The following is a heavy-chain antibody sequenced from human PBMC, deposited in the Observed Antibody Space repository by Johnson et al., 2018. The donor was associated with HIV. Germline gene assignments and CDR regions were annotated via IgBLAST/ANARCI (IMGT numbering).Heavy chain of an antibody. Sequence: MQLVESGGGLVKPGGSLRLSCAASGLTFSNAWMSWVRQAPGKGLEWVGRIKSKTDGGTTDYAAPVKGRFTISRDDSKNTLYLQMNSLKTEDTAVYYCTTEYNWNDKGGAFDIWGQGTMVTVSS. CDR1: GLTFSNAW. CDR2: IKSKTDGGTT. CDR3: TTEYNWNDKGGAFDI. V-gene: IGHV3-15*01. J-gene: IGHJ3*02. D-gene: IGHD1-1*01.